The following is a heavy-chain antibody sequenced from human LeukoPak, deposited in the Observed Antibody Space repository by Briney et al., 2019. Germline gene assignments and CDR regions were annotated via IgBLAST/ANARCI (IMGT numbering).Heavy chain of an antibody. J-gene: IGHJ3*02. D-gene: IGHD2-2*01. CDR2: IRGKANGGKT. Sequence: GGPLRLPCTVSGFPFGVFVMSCFRRPQGRGLGWVVLIRGKANGGKTEYAASVKGRFTISRDDSKSIAYLQMNSLKTEDTAVYYCTRDRLGYCSSTSCYREDAFDIWGQGTMVTVSS. V-gene: IGHV3-49*03. CDR1: GFPFGVFV. CDR3: TRDRLGYCSSTSCYREDAFDI.